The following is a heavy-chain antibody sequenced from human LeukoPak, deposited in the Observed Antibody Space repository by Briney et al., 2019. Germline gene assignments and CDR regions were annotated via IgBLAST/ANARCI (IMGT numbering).Heavy chain of an antibody. D-gene: IGHD3-22*01. Sequence: GRSLRLSCAASGFTFSSYGMHWVRQAPGKGLEWVAVIWYDGSNKYYADSMKGRLSISRDNSKNTLYLQMNSLRVEDTAVYFCVIDLYYDSSGSDYWGQGTLVTVSS. CDR2: IWYDGSNK. J-gene: IGHJ4*02. CDR3: VIDLYYDSSGSDY. V-gene: IGHV3-33*01. CDR1: GFTFSSYG.